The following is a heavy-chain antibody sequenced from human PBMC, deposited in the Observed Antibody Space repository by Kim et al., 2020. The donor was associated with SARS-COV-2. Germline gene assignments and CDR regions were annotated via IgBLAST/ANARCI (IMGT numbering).Heavy chain of an antibody. CDR2: IKQDGSEK. D-gene: IGHD1-26*01. CDR1: GFTFSSYW. Sequence: GGSLRLSCAASGFTFSSYWMSWVRQAPGKGLEWVANIKQDGSEKYYVDSVKGRFTISRDNAKNSLYLQMNSLRAEDTAVYYCARIWGELRIWYYGMGVWGQGTTVTVSS. J-gene: IGHJ6*02. V-gene: IGHV3-7*03. CDR3: ARIWGELRIWYYGMGV.